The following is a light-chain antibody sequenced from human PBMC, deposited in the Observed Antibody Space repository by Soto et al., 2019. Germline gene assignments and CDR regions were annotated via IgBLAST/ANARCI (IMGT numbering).Light chain of an antibody. CDR2: AAS. CDR1: QSISTY. Sequence: DIQMTQSASSLSASVGDRVTITCRASQSISTYLNWYQQKPGKAPKVLIYAASSLQSGVPSRFSGSGSGTDFTLTISTLQPEDFATYYCQQTYSAVTFGPGTKVDIK. V-gene: IGKV1-39*01. CDR3: QQTYSAVT. J-gene: IGKJ3*01.